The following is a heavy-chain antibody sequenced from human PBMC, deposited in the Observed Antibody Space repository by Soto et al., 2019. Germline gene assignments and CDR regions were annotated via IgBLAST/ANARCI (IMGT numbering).Heavy chain of an antibody. D-gene: IGHD4-17*01. J-gene: IGHJ1*01. CDR2: ISGSGGST. CDR1: GFTFSSYA. V-gene: IGHV3-23*01. CDR3: AKPAGGTVTTWYFQH. Sequence: EVQLLESGGGLVQPGGSLRLSCAASGFTFSSYAMSWVRQAPGKGLEWVSAISGSGGSTYYADSLKGRFTITRDNSKNTLYLQMNSLRAEDTAVYYCAKPAGGTVTTWYFQHWGQGTLVTVSS.